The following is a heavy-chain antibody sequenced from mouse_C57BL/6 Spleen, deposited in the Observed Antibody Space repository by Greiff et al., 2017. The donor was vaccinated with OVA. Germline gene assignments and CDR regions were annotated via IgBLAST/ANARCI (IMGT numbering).Heavy chain of an antibody. D-gene: IGHD2-3*01. CDR3: ARFDGYHYYAMDY. J-gene: IGHJ4*01. V-gene: IGHV3-6*01. Sequence: VQLQQSGPGLVKPSQSLSLTCSVTGYSITSGYYWNWIRQFPGNKLEWMGYISYDGSNNYNPSLKNRISITRDTSKNQFFLKLNSVTTEDTATYYCARFDGYHYYAMDYWGQGTSVTVSS. CDR2: ISYDGSN. CDR1: GYSITSGYY.